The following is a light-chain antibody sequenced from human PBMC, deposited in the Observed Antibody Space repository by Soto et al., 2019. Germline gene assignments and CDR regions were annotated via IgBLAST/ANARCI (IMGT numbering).Light chain of an antibody. CDR3: QQANSFP. CDR1: QYISNR. CDR2: AAA. J-gene: IGKJ4*01. V-gene: IGKV1-12*01. Sequence: DIQMTQSPSSVSASVGDRVTITCRASQYISNRLAWYQQKPGKAPKLLISAAASLVNGVPSRFSDSGAWTNFTLASSSLRPEDLATYSCQQANSFPFGGGTKVEI.